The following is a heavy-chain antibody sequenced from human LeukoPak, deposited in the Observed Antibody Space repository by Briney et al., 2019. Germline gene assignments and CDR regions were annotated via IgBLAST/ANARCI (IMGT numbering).Heavy chain of an antibody. CDR3: ARGRSNYYGMDV. V-gene: IGHV4-59*01. CDR1: DGSINSYY. D-gene: IGHD1-26*01. Sequence: PSETLSLTCSVSDGSINSYYWNWIRWPPGKGLEWIGYIYYNGNTNYSPSLKSRVTMSVDTSKNLFSLKVSSVTAADTAVYYCARGRSNYYGMDVWGQGTTVTVSS. CDR2: IYYNGNT. J-gene: IGHJ6*02.